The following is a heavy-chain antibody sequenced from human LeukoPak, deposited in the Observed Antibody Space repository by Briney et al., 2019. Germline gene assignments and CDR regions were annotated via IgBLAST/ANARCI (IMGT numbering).Heavy chain of an antibody. CDR3: ARDKNDSSGYYYGY. CDR2: ISSSSTTI. J-gene: IGHJ4*02. Sequence: GGSLRLSCAASGFNVSSYSMNWVRQAPGKGLEWVSYISSSSTTIYYADSVKGRFTISRDNAKNSLYLQMNSLRAEDTAVYYCARDKNDSSGYYYGYWGQGTLVTVPS. V-gene: IGHV3-48*01. D-gene: IGHD3-22*01. CDR1: GFNVSSYS.